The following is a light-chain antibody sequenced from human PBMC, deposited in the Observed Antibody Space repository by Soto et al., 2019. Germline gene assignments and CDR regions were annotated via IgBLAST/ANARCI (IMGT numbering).Light chain of an antibody. J-gene: IGLJ1*01. CDR1: SSDVGGYNY. CDR3: CLYAGSYTHV. V-gene: IGLV2-11*01. CDR2: DVS. Sequence: LTQPRSVSGSPGQSVTISCTGTSSDVGGYNYVSWYQQHPGKAPKLMIYDVSKRPSGVPDRFSGSKSGNTASLTISGLQAEDEADYYCCLYAGSYTHVFGTGTKVTVL.